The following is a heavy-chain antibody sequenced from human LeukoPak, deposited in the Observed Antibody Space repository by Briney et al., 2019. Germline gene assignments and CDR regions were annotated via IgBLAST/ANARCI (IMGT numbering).Heavy chain of an antibody. V-gene: IGHV4-61*02. CDR1: GGSISSSSYY. Sequence: SETLSLTCTVSGGSISSSSYYWGWIRQPAGKGLEWIGRFHTSGSTNYSPSLKSRVTMSVDTSKNQFSLKLSSVTAADTAVYYCARDRYYYDSSARYFDYWGQGTLVTVSS. CDR3: ARDRYYYDSSARYFDY. CDR2: FHTSGST. D-gene: IGHD3-22*01. J-gene: IGHJ4*02.